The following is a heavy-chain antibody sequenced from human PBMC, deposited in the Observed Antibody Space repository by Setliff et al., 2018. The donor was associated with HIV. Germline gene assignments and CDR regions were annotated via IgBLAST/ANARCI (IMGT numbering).Heavy chain of an antibody. CDR1: GASVTNVLYY. CDR3: ARAPGAYYYDSSGYPIGIRFDY. D-gene: IGHD3-22*01. V-gene: IGHV4-61*09. CDR2: IYTSGNSRYT. Sequence: SETLSLTCTVSGASVTNVLYYWSWLRQPAGKGLEWIGHIYTSGNSRYTNYNSSLESRVAISLDTSKNQFSLKLSSVTAADTAAYYCARAPGAYYYDSSGYPIGIRFDYWGQGTLVTVSS. J-gene: IGHJ4*02.